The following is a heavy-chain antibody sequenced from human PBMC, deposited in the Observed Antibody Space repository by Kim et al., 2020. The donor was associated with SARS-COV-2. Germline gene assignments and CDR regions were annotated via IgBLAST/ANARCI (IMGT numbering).Heavy chain of an antibody. CDR2: IYTSGST. D-gene: IGHD6-19*01. CDR3: ARGKLWLAGTFVGGDNWFDP. J-gene: IGHJ5*02. Sequence: SETLSLTCTVSGGSISSGSYYWSWIRQPAGKGLEWIGRIYTSGSTNYNPSLKSRVTISVDTSKNQFSLKLSSVTAADTAVYYCARGKLWLAGTFVGGDNWFDPWGQGTLVTVSS. V-gene: IGHV4-61*02. CDR1: GGSISSGSYY.